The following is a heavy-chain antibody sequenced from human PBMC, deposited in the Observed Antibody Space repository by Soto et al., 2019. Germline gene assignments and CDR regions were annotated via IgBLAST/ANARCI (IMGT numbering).Heavy chain of an antibody. D-gene: IGHD4-4*01. CDR1: GYTFTGYY. CDR2: INPNSGGT. Sequence: ASVKVSCKASGYTFTGYYMHWVRQAPGQGLEWMGWINPNSGGTNYAQKFQGRVTMTRDTSISTAYVELSRLRSDDTAVYYCARDFNGIPGTVTTGMDVWGQGTTVTVSS. V-gene: IGHV1-2*02. CDR3: ARDFNGIPGTVTTGMDV. J-gene: IGHJ6*02.